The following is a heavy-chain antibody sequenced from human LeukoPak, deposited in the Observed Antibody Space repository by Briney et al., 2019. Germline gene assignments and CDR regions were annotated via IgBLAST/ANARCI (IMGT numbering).Heavy chain of an antibody. J-gene: IGHJ4*02. D-gene: IGHD3-10*01. CDR3: VKDRYMARGDYLDF. CDR1: GFTFNNYY. Sequence: GGSLRLSCVASGFTFNNYYMTWVRQAPGKGLEWVSTIGGSDGSTYYADSVKGRFTISRDNAKNTQSLQMSSLRTEDTAIYYCVKDRYMARGDYLDFWGQGTLVTVSS. CDR2: IGGSDGST. V-gene: IGHV3-23*01.